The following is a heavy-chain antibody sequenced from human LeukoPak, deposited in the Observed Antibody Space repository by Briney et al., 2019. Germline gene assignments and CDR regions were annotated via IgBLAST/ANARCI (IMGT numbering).Heavy chain of an antibody. V-gene: IGHV3-30*02. D-gene: IGHD1-26*01. J-gene: IGHJ4*02. CDR2: IRYDGSNK. CDR1: GFTFSRYG. Sequence: PGGSLRLSCAASGFTFSRYGMHWVRQAPGKGLEWVAFIRYDGSNKYHVDSVKGRFSISRDNSKNTLYLQMNSLRAEDTAVYYCAKSRGEQLYFRDSDCWGQGILVTVSS. CDR3: AKSRGEQLYFRDSDC.